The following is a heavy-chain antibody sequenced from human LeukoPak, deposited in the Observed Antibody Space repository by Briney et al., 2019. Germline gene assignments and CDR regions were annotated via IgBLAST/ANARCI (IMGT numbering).Heavy chain of an antibody. J-gene: IGHJ1*01. CDR2: IYYSGST. CDR1: GGSISSYH. CDR3: ARDGSYGSALGFFQL. Sequence: SETLSLTCTVSGGSISSYHWSWIRQPPGKGLEWIGYIYYSGSTNYNPSLKSRVTISVDTSKNQFSLKLSSVTAADTVVYYCARDGSYGSALGFFQLWGQGTLVTVSS. D-gene: IGHD2-15*01. V-gene: IGHV4-59*01.